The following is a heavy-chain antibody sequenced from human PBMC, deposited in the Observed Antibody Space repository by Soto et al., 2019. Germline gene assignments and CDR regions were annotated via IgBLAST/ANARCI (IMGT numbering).Heavy chain of an antibody. CDR2: MTPDSGDT. CDR3: ARDPFYGWFDS. CDR1: GHTLASYD. V-gene: IGHV1-8*01. D-gene: IGHD3-16*01. J-gene: IGHJ5*01. Sequence: QVQLVQSGAEVRKPGASVKVSCKASGHTLASYDINWVRQATGQGLEWMGWMTPDSGDTGYAQKCQGRVTMTWDTCITTAYMELSSLRSDATAVYYCARDPFYGWFDSWGQGTLVTVSA.